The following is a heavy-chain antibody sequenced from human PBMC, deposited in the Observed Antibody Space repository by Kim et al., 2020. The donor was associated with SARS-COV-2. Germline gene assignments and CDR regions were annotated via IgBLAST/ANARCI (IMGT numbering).Heavy chain of an antibody. CDR1: GFTFSSYS. CDR3: ARNSFPLGVVIISAWGGTNWFDP. D-gene: IGHD3-3*01. Sequence: GGSLRLSCAASGFTFSSYSMNWVRQAPGKGLEWVSSISSSSSYIYYADSVKGRFTISRDNAKNSLYLQMNSLRAEDTAVYYCARNSFPLGVVIISAWGGTNWFDPWGQGTLVTVSS. J-gene: IGHJ5*02. CDR2: ISSSSSYI. V-gene: IGHV3-21*01.